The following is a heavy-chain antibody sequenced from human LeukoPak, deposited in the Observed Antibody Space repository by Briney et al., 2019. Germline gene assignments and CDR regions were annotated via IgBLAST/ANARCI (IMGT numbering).Heavy chain of an antibody. D-gene: IGHD2-8*01. J-gene: IGHJ4*02. V-gene: IGHV3-23*01. CDR1: GFTFRNFA. Sequence: GGSLRLSCSASGFTFRNFAISWVRQAPGKGLEWVSSIGGGDTHYADSVKGRFTISRDDSRGTVDLQMSSLRAEDTAVYYCAKDGQSFNSMYDYFDSWGQGTLVTVSS. CDR3: AKDGQSFNSMYDYFDS. CDR2: IGGGDT.